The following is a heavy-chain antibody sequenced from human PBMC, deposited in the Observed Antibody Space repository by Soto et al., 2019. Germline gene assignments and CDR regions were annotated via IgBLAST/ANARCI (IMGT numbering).Heavy chain of an antibody. CDR2: IIPILGIA. V-gene: IGHV1-69*04. D-gene: IGHD2-2*01. CDR1: GGTFSSYT. CDR3: ARDQYCSSTSCYAEAWFDP. J-gene: IGHJ5*02. Sequence: SVKVSCKASGGTFSSYTISWVRQAPGQGLEWMGRIIPILGIANYAQKFQGRVAITADKSTSTAYMELSSLRSEDTAVYYCARDQYCSSTSCYAEAWFDPCGEGTLVTVSS.